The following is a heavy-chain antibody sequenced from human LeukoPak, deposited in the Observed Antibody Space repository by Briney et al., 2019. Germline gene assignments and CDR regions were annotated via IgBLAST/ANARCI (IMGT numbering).Heavy chain of an antibody. CDR3: ARGPYYYGSGSPIDY. D-gene: IGHD3-10*01. CDR1: RGSFSGYY. J-gene: IGHJ4*02. CDR2: INQSGST. V-gene: IGHV4-34*01. Sequence: AETLSLTRAVYRGSFSGYYWSWIRQPPGKGLEWIGEINQSGSTKYNPSLKSRVTISVDTSKNQFSLKLSSVTAAAAAVYYCARGPYYYGSGSPIDYWGQGTLVTVSS.